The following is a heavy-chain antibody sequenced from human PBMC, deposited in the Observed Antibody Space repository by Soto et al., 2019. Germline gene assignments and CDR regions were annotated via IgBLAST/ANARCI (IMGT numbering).Heavy chain of an antibody. Sequence: EVQLLESGGGLVQPGGSLRLSCAASGFTFSSYDMSWVRQAPGKGLEWVSAISGSGGSTYYADSVKGRFTISRDNSKNTLYLQMNSLRAEDTAVYYCANNGDPNPDYDSSAALDYWGQGTLVTVSS. CDR2: ISGSGGST. J-gene: IGHJ4*02. V-gene: IGHV3-23*01. CDR1: GFTFSSYD. D-gene: IGHD3-22*01. CDR3: ANNGDPNPDYDSSAALDY.